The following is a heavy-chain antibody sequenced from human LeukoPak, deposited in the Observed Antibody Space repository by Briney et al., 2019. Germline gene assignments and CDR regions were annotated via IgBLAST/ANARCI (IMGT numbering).Heavy chain of an antibody. CDR3: ASLQYYYDSSGYFDY. V-gene: IGHV3-21*01. CDR1: GFTFSSYS. J-gene: IGHJ4*02. CDR2: ISSSSSYI. D-gene: IGHD3-22*01. Sequence: GGSLRLSCAASGFTFSSYSMNWVRQAPGKGLEWVSSISSSSSYIYYADSVKGRFTISRDNAKNSLYLQMNSLRAEDTAVYYCASLQYYYDSSGYFDYWGQGTLVTVSS.